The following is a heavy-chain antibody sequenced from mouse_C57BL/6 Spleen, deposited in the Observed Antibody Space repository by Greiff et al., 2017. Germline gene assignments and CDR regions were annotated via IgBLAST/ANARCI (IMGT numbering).Heavy chain of an antibody. Sequence: EVQGVESGGGLVQPGGSMKLSCVASGFTFSNYWMNWVRQSPEKGLEWVAQIRLKSDNYATHYAESVKGRFTISRDDSKSSVYLQMNNLRAEDTGIYYCTGGDGYFDFDYWGQGTTLTVSS. CDR1: GFTFSNYW. V-gene: IGHV6-3*01. J-gene: IGHJ2*01. CDR3: TGGDGYFDFDY. D-gene: IGHD2-3*01. CDR2: IRLKSDNYAT.